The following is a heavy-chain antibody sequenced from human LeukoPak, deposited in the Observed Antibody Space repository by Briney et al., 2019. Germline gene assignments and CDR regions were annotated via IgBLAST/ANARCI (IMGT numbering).Heavy chain of an antibody. D-gene: IGHD3-3*01. CDR3: ASPSYYDFWSGYSIYYYYYYMDV. V-gene: IGHV3-30-3*01. CDR1: GFTFSSYA. Sequence: GGSLRLSCAASGFTFSSYAMHWVRQAPGKGLEWVEVISYDGSNKYDADSVKGRFTISRDNSKNTLYLQMNSLRAEDTAVYYCASPSYYDFWSGYSIYYYYYYMDVWGKGTTVTVSS. CDR2: ISYDGSNK. J-gene: IGHJ6*03.